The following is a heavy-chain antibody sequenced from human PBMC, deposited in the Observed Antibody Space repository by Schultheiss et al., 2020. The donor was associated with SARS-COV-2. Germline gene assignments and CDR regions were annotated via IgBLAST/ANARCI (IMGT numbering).Heavy chain of an antibody. Sequence: LRLSCAVSGGSISSGGYSWSWIRQPPGKGLEWIGYIYHSGSTNYNPSLKSRVTISVDTSKNQFSLKLSSVTAADTAVYYCARASMTTVTMNYYYGMDVWGQGTTVTVSS. CDR1: GGSISSGGYS. D-gene: IGHD4-17*01. V-gene: IGHV4-30-2*05. CDR2: IYHSGST. CDR3: ARASMTTVTMNYYYGMDV. J-gene: IGHJ6*02.